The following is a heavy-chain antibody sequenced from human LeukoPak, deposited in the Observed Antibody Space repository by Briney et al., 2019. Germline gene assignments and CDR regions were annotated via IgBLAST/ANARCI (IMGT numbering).Heavy chain of an antibody. CDR1: GFTFSSYW. D-gene: IGHD3-22*01. Sequence: GGSLRLSCAASGFTFSSYWMSWVRQAPGKGLEWVANIKQDGSEKYYVDSVKGRFTISRDNAKNSLYLQMNSLRAEDTAVYYCARDQVTMIEDGFDIWGQGTMVTVSS. CDR2: IKQDGSEK. CDR3: ARDQVTMIEDGFDI. J-gene: IGHJ3*02. V-gene: IGHV3-7*01.